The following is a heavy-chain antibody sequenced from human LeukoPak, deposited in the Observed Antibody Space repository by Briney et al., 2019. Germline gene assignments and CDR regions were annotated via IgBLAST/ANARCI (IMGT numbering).Heavy chain of an antibody. CDR3: ARQLVNTAYFDY. D-gene: IGHD1-1*01. J-gene: IGHJ4*02. Sequence: GGSLRLSCAASGFTFSSYEMNWVRQAPGKGLEWVSYISRSGSTIYYADSVKGRFTISRDNAKSSLYLQMNSLTAEDTSIYYCARQLVNTAYFDYWGQGTLVTVSS. CDR1: GFTFSSYE. V-gene: IGHV3-48*03. CDR2: ISRSGSTI.